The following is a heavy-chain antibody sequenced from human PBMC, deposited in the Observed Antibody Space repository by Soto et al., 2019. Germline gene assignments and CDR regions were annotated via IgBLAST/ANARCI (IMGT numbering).Heavy chain of an antibody. CDR1: GASVSSDNW. Sequence: QMRLQESGPGLVKPSWTLSLACAVSGASVSSDNWWRWVRQPPGKGLAWIGEIFHSETTNYNPSLKSRATISVDKSKNQFSLTLTSVTAADTAVYYCAKNGWYSADIWGQVTMVTVSS. V-gene: IGHV4-4*02. CDR3: AKNGWYSADI. J-gene: IGHJ3*02. CDR2: IFHSETT. D-gene: IGHD6-19*01.